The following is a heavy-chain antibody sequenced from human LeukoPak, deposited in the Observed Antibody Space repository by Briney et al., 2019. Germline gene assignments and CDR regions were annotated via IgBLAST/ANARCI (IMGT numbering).Heavy chain of an antibody. Sequence: PGGSLRLSCAASGFTFNSYGMHWVRQAQGKGLEWVAVISYDGSNKYYADSVKGRFTISRDNSKNTLYLQMNSLRAEDTAVYYCAKSDSPLYTVTTYDYWGQGTLVTVSS. CDR2: ISYDGSNK. CDR3: AKSDSPLYTVTTYDY. CDR1: GFTFNSYG. V-gene: IGHV3-30*18. D-gene: IGHD4-17*01. J-gene: IGHJ4*02.